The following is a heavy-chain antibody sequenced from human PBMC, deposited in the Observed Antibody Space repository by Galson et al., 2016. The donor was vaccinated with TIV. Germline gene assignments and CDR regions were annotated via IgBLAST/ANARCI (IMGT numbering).Heavy chain of an antibody. CDR1: GFSFSSYE. CDR3: ARGRGYCSTTSCCMDY. Sequence: SLRLSCAATGFSFSSYEMNWVRQAPGKGLEWVSYIIESGRTIYYADSVKGRFTISRDNAKNSLYLQMNSLRAEDTAVYYCARGRGYCSTTSCCMDYWGQGTLVTVSS. D-gene: IGHD2-2*01. V-gene: IGHV3-48*03. J-gene: IGHJ4*02. CDR2: IIESGRTI.